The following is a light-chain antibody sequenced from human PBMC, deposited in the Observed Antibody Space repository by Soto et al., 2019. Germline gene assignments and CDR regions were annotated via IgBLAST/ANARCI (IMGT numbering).Light chain of an antibody. CDR1: QSTSNW. J-gene: IGKJ1*01. V-gene: IGKV1-5*03. CDR3: QQYNSYWT. CDR2: KAS. Sequence: DIQMTQSPSTLSASVGDRVTITCRASQSTSNWLAWYQQKQGKAPKLLIYKASSLESGVPSRFSGSGSGTEFTLTISSLQPDDFATYYCQQYNSYWTFGQGTKVEIK.